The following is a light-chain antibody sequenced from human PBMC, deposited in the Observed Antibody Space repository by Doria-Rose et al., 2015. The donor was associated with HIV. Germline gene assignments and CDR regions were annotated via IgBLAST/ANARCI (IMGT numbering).Light chain of an antibody. CDR2: AAS. J-gene: IGKJ1*01. V-gene: IGKV3-20*01. Sequence: DIVLTQSPGTLSLSPGERATLSCRASQSVSSRYLAWYQQKPGQAPRLLIYAASSRATGIPDRFSGSGSGTDFTLTISRLEPEDFAVYYCQSYDASPMWTFGQGTKVEIK. CDR3: QSYDASPMWT. CDR1: QSVSSRY.